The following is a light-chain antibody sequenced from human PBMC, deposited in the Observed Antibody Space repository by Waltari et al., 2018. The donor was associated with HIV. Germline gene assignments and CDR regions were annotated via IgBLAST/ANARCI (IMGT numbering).Light chain of an antibody. CDR1: GCNIGSNS. Sequence: QSILTQPPSTSGTPGQRVTIPGSGSGCNIGSNSVSWYHLLLGTAPKLLIYRNNQQPSGVTDLISGSKTATSAFLAIGGLRSEGEADYYCATRLDSLGGPVFGGGTKLSIL. J-gene: IGLJ3*02. V-gene: IGLV1-47*01. CDR2: RNN. CDR3: ATRLDSLGGPV.